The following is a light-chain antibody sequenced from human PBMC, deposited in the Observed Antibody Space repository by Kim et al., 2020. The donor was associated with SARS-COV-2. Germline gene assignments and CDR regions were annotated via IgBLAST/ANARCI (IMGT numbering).Light chain of an antibody. CDR3: QQYTSYPIT. J-gene: IGKJ5*01. V-gene: IGKV1-5*03. CDR1: QSISPW. CDR2: EAS. Sequence: ASSGDRVTITCRASQSISPWLAWYQQKPGKAPRLLIYEASSLENGVPSRFSGSGSGTEFTLTISSLQPDDFATYYCQQYTSYPITFGQGTRLEIK.